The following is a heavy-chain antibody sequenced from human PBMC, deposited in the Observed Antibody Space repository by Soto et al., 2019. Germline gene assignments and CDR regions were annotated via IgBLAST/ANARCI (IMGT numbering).Heavy chain of an antibody. V-gene: IGHV3-74*01. CDR3: VRETPPTSFDP. CDR1: GFTCTNYG. J-gene: IGHJ5*02. Sequence: EVHLVESVAGLAQPGGSMRFSCAASGFTCTNYGSHWLRHAPGKALVWVSGVDNDGTRATNADSVKCRFNISRDTAENPLYLQMNRLRAADTAVYYSVRETPPTSFDPWGQGTLVTVS. CDR2: VDNDGTRA.